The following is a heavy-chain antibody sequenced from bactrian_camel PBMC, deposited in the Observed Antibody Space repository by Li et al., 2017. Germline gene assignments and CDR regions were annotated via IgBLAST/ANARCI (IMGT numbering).Heavy chain of an antibody. D-gene: IGHD1*01. J-gene: IGHJ4*01. CDR2: IDSDGST. CDR1: GFYYVTYC. Sequence: HVQLVESGGGSVQDGGSLKLACEVTGFYYVTYCMGWFRQAPGKEREGVAAIDSDGSTSYADSVKGRFTISQDATKNTLYLQMNSLKTDDTGVYYCAALNETFGARFAWRSDFRGEGTQVTVS. V-gene: IGHV3S55*01. CDR3: AALNETFGARFAWRSDF.